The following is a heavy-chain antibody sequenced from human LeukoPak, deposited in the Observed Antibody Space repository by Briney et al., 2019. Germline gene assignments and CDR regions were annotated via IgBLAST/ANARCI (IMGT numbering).Heavy chain of an antibody. Sequence: ASVKVSCKASGYTFTSYDINWVRQATGQGLEWMGWMNPNSGNTGYAQKFQGRVTMTRNTSISTAYMELSSLRSEDTAVYYCARELGGVPGADYYYYGMDVWGQGTTVTVSS. D-gene: IGHD2-2*01. J-gene: IGHJ6*02. V-gene: IGHV1-8*01. CDR1: GYTFTSYD. CDR3: ARELGGVPGADYYYYGMDV. CDR2: MNPNSGNT.